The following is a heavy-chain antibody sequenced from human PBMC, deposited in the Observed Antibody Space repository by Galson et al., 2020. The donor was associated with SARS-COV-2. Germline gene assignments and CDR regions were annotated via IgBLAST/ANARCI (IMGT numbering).Heavy chain of an antibody. CDR1: GGSISSYY. D-gene: IGHD5-18*01. V-gene: IGHV4-4*07. Sequence: SETLSLTCTVSGGSISSYYWSWIRQPAGKGLEWIGRIYTSGSTNYNPSLKSRVTMSVDTSKNQFSLKLSSVTAADTAVYYCARSLDTAMVTGGYFDYWGQGTLVTVSS. CDR3: ARSLDTAMVTGGYFDY. CDR2: IYTSGST. J-gene: IGHJ4*02.